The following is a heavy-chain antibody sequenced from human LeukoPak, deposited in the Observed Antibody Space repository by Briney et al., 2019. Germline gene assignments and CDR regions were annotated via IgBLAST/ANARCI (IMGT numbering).Heavy chain of an antibody. CDR3: ARDGYRTKYYYYMDV. J-gene: IGHJ6*03. Sequence: SETLSLTCTVSGGSISSSSYYWGWIRQPPGKGLEWIGSIYYSGSTYYNPSLKSRVTISVDTSKNQFSLKLSSVTAADTTVYYCARDGYRTKYYYYMDVWGKGTTVTISS. CDR2: IYYSGST. V-gene: IGHV4-39*07. D-gene: IGHD5-12*01. CDR1: GGSISSSSYY.